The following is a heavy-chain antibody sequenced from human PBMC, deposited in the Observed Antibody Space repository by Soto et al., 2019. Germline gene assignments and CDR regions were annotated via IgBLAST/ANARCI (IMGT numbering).Heavy chain of an antibody. CDR1: GGSISSGGYY. J-gene: IGHJ6*02. V-gene: IGHV4-31*03. CDR2: IYYSGST. Sequence: SETLSLTCTVSGGSISSGGYYWSWIRQHPGKGLEWIGYIYYSGSTYYNPSLKGRVTISVDTSKNQFSLKLSFVTAADTAVYYCASSWFGTSENSYYYGMDVWGQGTTVTVSS. CDR3: ASSWFGTSENSYYYGMDV. D-gene: IGHD3-10*01.